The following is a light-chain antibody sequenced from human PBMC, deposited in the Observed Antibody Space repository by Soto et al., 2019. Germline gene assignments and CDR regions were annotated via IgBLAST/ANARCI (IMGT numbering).Light chain of an antibody. J-gene: IGKJ3*01. CDR3: HQYHSWPLY. Sequence: EIVMTQSPATLSVSPGERATRFCRASQSVGSNLAWYQHKPGQAPRLLIYGAFSRATGIPARFSGSGSGTECTLTISRLQSEDFAVYYCHQYHSWPLYFGPGTKVAI. V-gene: IGKV3D-15*01. CDR1: QSVGSN. CDR2: GAF.